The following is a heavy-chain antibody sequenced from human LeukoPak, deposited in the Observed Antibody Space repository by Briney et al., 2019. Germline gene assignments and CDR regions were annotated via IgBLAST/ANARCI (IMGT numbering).Heavy chain of an antibody. D-gene: IGHD4-11*01. V-gene: IGHV3-48*04. CDR2: ISSSSSTI. CDR3: AKDNSLHDFDY. J-gene: IGHJ4*02. Sequence: GGSLRLSCAASGFTFSSYSMNWVRQAPGKGLEWVSYISSSSSTIYYADSVKGRFTISRDNAKNSLYLQMNSLRAEDTAVYYCAKDNSLHDFDYWGQGTLVTVSS. CDR1: GFTFSSYS.